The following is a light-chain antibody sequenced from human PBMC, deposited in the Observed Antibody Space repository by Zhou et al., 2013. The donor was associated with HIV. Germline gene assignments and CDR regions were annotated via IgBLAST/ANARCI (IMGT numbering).Light chain of an antibody. CDR2: DAS. CDR1: QSVSKN. CDR3: QQRSNWPPLT. Sequence: EIVLTQSPGTLSVSPGERATLSCRASQSVSKNLAWYQQKPGQAPRLLIYDASNRATGIPARFSGSGSGTDFTLTISSLEPEDFAVYYCQQRSNWPPLTFGGGTKVEIK. V-gene: IGKV3-11*01. J-gene: IGKJ4*01.